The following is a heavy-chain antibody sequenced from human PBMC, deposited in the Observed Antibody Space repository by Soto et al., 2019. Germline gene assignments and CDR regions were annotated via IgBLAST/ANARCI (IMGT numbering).Heavy chain of an antibody. Sequence: ASVKVSCKASGYNFTSHYMHWVRQAPGQGLESMGIIYPGGGTTIYAQKFQGRVTMTRDTSTHTFYMELSSLRSEDTAMYYCARVGYSSTGTTFHYHGLDVWGQGTTVTVSS. V-gene: IGHV1-46*01. D-gene: IGHD3-22*01. CDR2: IYPGGGTT. CDR1: GYNFTSHY. CDR3: ARVGYSSTGTTFHYHGLDV. J-gene: IGHJ6*02.